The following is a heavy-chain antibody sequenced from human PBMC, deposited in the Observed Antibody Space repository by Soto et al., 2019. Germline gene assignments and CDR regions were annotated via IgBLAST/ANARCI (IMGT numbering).Heavy chain of an antibody. CDR3: AKEGDGYNGFMGIDY. D-gene: IGHD5-12*01. CDR2: ISYDGSNK. V-gene: IGHV3-30*18. J-gene: IGHJ4*02. CDR1: GFTFSSYG. Sequence: LRLSCAASGFTFSSYGMHWVRQAPGKGLEWVAVISYDGSNKYYADSVKGRFTISRDNSKNTLDLQMKSLRAEDTAVYYCAKEGDGYNGFMGIDYWGQGTLVTVSS.